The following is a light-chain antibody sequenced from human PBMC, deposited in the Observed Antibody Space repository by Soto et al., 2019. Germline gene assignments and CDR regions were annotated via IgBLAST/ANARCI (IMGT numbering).Light chain of an antibody. J-gene: IGKJ1*01. V-gene: IGKV3-15*01. CDR1: QSVSDH. CDR2: GAS. CDR3: QQYNSWPQWT. Sequence: EIVMTQSPVTLSVSPGERATFSCRASQSVSDHLAWYQQKPGQAPRLLIYGASTRATGIPARFSGSGSGTDFTLTISDLQSEDFGIYYCQQYNSWPQWTLGQGAKGDIK.